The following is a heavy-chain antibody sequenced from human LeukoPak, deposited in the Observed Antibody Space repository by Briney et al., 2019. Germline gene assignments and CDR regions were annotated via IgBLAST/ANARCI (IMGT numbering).Heavy chain of an antibody. CDR1: GFTFSDYY. J-gene: IGHJ4*02. V-gene: IGHV4-4*07. D-gene: IGHD6-13*01. CDR3: ARVEVLYSSSWITTDY. Sequence: PGGSLRLSCAASGFTFSDYYMSWIRQPAGKGLEWIGRIHTSGSTNYNPSLKSRVTISVDTSKNQFSLKLSSVTAADTAVYYCARVEVLYSSSWITTDYWGQGTLVTVSS. CDR2: IHTSGST.